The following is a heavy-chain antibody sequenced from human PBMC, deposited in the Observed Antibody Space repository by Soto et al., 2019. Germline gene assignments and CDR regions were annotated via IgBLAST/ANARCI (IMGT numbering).Heavy chain of an antibody. D-gene: IGHD3-22*01. Sequence: LRLSCAASGFTFSSYSMNWVRQAPGKGLEWVSSISSSSSYIYYADSVKGRFTISRDNAKNSLYLQMNSLRAEDTAVYYCARVIDYYDSSGYYYDWFDPWGQGTLVTVSS. J-gene: IGHJ5*02. V-gene: IGHV3-21*01. CDR1: GFTFSSYS. CDR2: ISSSSSYI. CDR3: ARVIDYYDSSGYYYDWFDP.